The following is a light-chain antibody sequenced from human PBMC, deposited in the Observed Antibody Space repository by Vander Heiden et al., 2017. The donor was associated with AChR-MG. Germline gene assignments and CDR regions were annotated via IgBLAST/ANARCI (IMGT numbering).Light chain of an antibody. Sequence: IQMTPSPSSLSASVRDRLTIACRASQRLSTYLNWFQQKPGKAPKLLIYAASSWQSGVPSRFSGGGSGTDFTLTIARRQPEDVATYYCQQRHSPPLTFDVGTKVEI. V-gene: IGKV1-39*01. J-gene: IGKJ2*01. CDR1: QRLSTY. CDR2: AAS. CDR3: QQRHSPPLT.